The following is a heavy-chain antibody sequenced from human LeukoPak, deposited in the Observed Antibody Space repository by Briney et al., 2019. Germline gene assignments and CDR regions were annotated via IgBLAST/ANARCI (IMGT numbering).Heavy chain of an antibody. D-gene: IGHD5-18*01. CDR3: ARHRKVDTAGDY. V-gene: IGHV4-39*01. Sequence: SETLSLTCSVSGDSISSSSYYWSWIRLSPGKGLEWIGSIYYNGNTYYNPPLKSRLTIALDTSRNQFSLKLTSVTAADTAVYFCARHRKVDTAGDYWGQGTLVTVSS. CDR1: GDSISSSSYY. CDR2: IYYNGNT. J-gene: IGHJ4*02.